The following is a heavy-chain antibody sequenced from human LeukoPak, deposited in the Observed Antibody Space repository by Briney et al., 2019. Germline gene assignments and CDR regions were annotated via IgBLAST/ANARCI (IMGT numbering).Heavy chain of an antibody. D-gene: IGHD3-10*01. V-gene: IGHV3-23*01. CDR2: FSGRGVST. CDR3: AKTWRGRRYYGYGASEYFYYMDV. Sequence: PGSPRRLSCTASGFLFSSYGMSWFRRAPGKALDWVSAFSGRGVSTYYADSAKARFPIPRDNSKNTLWLQMNSLRGEDTAVYYCAKTWRGRRYYGYGASEYFYYMDVWGKGPTVTTSS. J-gene: IGHJ6*03. CDR1: GFLFSSYG.